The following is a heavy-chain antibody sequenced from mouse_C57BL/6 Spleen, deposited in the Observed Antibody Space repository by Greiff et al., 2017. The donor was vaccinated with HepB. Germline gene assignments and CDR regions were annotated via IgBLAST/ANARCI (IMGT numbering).Heavy chain of an antibody. CDR1: GYTFTNYW. CDR2: IYPGGGYT. CDR3: ARCLYGNSAMDY. J-gene: IGHJ4*01. Sequence: VKLMESGAELVRPGTSVKISCKASGYTFTNYWIGWAKQRPGHGLEWIGDIYPGGGYTNYNEKFKGKATLTADKSSSTAYMQFSSLTSEDSAIYYCARCLYGNSAMDYWGQGTSVTVSS. D-gene: IGHD2-1*01. V-gene: IGHV1-63*01.